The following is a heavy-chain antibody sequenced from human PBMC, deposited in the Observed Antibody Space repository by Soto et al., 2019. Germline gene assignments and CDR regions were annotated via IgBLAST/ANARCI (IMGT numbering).Heavy chain of an antibody. J-gene: IGHJ4*02. D-gene: IGHD3-10*01. CDR1: VGSISSSSYY. V-gene: IGHV4-39*01. CDR3: ARLLDSRGFDY. CDR2: IYYSGST. Sequence: SETLSLTGTVSVGSISSSSYYWGWIRQPPGKGLEWIGSIYYSGSTYYNPSLKSRVTISVDTSKNQFSLKLSSVTAADTAVYYCARLLDSRGFDYWGQGTLVTVSS.